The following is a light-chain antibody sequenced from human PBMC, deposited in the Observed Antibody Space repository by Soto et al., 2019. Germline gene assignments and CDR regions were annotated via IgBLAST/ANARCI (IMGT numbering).Light chain of an antibody. CDR1: SSDVGAYDY. CDR2: EVS. V-gene: IGLV2-14*03. Sequence: QSVLTQPASVSGSPGQSIAISCTGTSSDVGAYDYVSWYQQHPDKAPKLIIYEVSHRPAGVSNRFSASKYVNTATLTISGLHSEDEADYYCASHTTSNTRVFGTGTKATVL. CDR3: ASHTTSNTRV. J-gene: IGLJ1*01.